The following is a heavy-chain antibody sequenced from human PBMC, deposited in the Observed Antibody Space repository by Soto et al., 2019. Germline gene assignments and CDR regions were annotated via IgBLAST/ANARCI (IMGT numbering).Heavy chain of an antibody. CDR1: GLTFSNAW. CDR3: TADRAAMPTITIAY. J-gene: IGHJ4*02. CDR2: IKSKTDGGTT. D-gene: IGHD3-3*01. V-gene: IGHV3-15*07. Sequence: PGGSLRLSCAASGLTFSNAWMNWVRQAPGKGLEWVGRIKSKTDGGTTDYGAPVKGRFTISRDDSENTLYLEMNSLKTEDAAVYYSTADRAAMPTITIAYWGQGSLVTVSS.